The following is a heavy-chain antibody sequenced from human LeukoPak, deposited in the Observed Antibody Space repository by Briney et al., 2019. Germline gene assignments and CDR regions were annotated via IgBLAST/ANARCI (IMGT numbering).Heavy chain of an antibody. CDR1: GFTFSSYA. CDR2: ISSSGSTI. J-gene: IGHJ4*02. V-gene: IGHV3-48*04. D-gene: IGHD6-13*01. CDR3: ARDSVAAGIDY. Sequence: PGGSLRLSCAASGFTFSSYAMHWVRQAPGKGLEWISYISSSGSTIYYADSVKGRFTISRDNAKNSLYLQMNSLRAEDTAVYYCARDSVAAGIDYWGQGTLVTVSS.